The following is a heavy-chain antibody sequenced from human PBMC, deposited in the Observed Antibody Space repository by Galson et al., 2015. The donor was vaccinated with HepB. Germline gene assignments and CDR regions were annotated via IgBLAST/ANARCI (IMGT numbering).Heavy chain of an antibody. CDR1: GFTFRDHA. J-gene: IGHJ4*02. Sequence: SLRLSCATSGFTFRDHAMGWFRQAPGKGLEWVTFIRSKFYTGTTDDAASVKGRFTISRDDSKSIAYLQMNSLKTEDTAIYHCVRGIRVSTGGQIRYYFDYWGQGTVVIVSS. D-gene: IGHD2-15*01. CDR3: VRGIRVSTGGQIRYYFDY. V-gene: IGHV3-49*03. CDR2: IRSKFYTGTT.